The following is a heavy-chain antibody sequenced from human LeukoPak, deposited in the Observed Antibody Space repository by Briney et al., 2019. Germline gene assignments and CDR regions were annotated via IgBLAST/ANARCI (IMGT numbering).Heavy chain of an antibody. V-gene: IGHV3-7*01. CDR2: TKQDGSEK. CDR3: ARDGPRGGFDY. J-gene: IGHJ4*02. D-gene: IGHD3-10*01. CDR1: GFNFTNYW. Sequence: PGGSLRLSCGASGFNFTNYWMSWVRQAPGQGLEWVANTKQDGSEKNYVDPVKGRFTISRDNAKNSLYLQMNSLRAEDTAVYYCARDGPRGGFDYWGQGTLVTVSS.